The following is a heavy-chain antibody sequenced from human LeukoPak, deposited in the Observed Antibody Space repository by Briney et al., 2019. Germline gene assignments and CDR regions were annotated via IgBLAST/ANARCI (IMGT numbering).Heavy chain of an antibody. CDR2: IYSGGST. V-gene: IGHV3-66*01. CDR3: ARDQRLYGSGSYYRIPDY. D-gene: IGHD3-10*01. J-gene: IGHJ4*02. Sequence: GGSLRLSCAASGFTVSSNYMSWVRQAPGKGLEWVSVIYSGGSTYYADSVKGRFTISRDNSKNTLYLQMNSLRAEDTAVYYCARDQRLYGSGSYYRIPDYWGQGTLVTVSS. CDR1: GFTVSSNY.